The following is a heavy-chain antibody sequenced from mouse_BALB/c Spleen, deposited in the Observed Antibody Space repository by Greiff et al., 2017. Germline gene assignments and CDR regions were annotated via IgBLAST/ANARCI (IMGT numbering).Heavy chain of an antibody. CDR3: ASGGVYGNYFYYFDY. J-gene: IGHJ2*01. CDR1: GYTFTSYT. CDR2: INPSSGYT. V-gene: IGHV1-4*02. Sequence: QVQLQQSAAELARPGASVKMSCKASGYTFTSYTMHWVKQRPGQGLEWIGYINPSSGYTEYNQKFKDKTTLTADKSSSTAYMQLSSLTSEDSAVYYCASGGVYGNYFYYFDYWGQGTTLTVSS. D-gene: IGHD2-1*01.